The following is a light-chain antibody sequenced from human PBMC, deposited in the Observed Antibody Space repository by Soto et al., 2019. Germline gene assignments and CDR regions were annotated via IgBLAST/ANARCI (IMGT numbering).Light chain of an antibody. CDR1: QSVSSSY. V-gene: IGKV3D-20*01. Sequence: SPATLSLSPGERATLSCGASQSVSSSYLAWYQQKPGLAPRLLIYDASSRATGIPDRFSGSGSGTDFTLTISRLEPEDFAVYCCQQYCSSPPVTFGQGTRLEIK. J-gene: IGKJ5*01. CDR2: DAS. CDR3: QQYCSSPPVT.